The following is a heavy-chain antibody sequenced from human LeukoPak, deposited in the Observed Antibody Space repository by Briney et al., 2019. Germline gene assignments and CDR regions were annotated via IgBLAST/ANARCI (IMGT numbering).Heavy chain of an antibody. CDR3: ARRVGKYPTYYFDF. J-gene: IGHJ4*02. V-gene: IGHV4-31*03. CDR2: IYYTGST. CDR1: GGSITSGGSY. Sequence: PSQTLSLTCTGSGGSITSGGSYWGWIRQHPGKGLEWIGYIYYTGSTNYNPSLKKRLSMSIDTSKSRVSLKLNSVTAADTAVYYCARRVGKYPTYYFDFWGQGALVTVSS. D-gene: IGHD2-15*01.